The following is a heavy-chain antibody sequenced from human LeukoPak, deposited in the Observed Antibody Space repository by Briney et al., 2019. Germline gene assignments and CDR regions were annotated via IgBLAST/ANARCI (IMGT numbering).Heavy chain of an antibody. CDR1: GGTLSSHA. CDR2: IIPILDIT. Sequence: SVTVSCKASGGTLSSHAIIWVRQAPGQGLDWMGRIIPILDITHYAHDFKGRVTITADKSTNTANMELSSLTSDDTAVYYCARSTETDCHGSGFYFDYWGQGTLVTVSS. V-gene: IGHV1-69*04. D-gene: IGHD3-10*01. J-gene: IGHJ4*02. CDR3: ARSTETDCHGSGFYFDY.